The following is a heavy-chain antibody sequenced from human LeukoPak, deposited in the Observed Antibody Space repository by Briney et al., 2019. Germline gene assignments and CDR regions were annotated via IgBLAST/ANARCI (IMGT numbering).Heavy chain of an antibody. J-gene: IGHJ4*02. CDR3: AKDLHQYYYGSGSPFDY. D-gene: IGHD3-10*01. CDR1: GFTFSSYA. Sequence: GGSLRLSCAASGFTFSSYAMSWVRQAPGKGLEWVSAISGSGGSTYYADSVKGRFTISRDNSKNTLYLQMNSLRAEDTAVYYCAKDLHQYYYGSGSPFDYWGQGTLVTVSS. V-gene: IGHV3-23*01. CDR2: ISGSGGST.